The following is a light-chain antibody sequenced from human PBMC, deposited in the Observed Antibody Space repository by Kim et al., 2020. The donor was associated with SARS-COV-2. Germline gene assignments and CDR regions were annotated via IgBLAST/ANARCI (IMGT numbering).Light chain of an antibody. Sequence: GQRVPISCSRSSSNIGSKYVYWYQQLPGTAPKLLIYRNNQRPSGVPDRFSGSKSGTSASLAISGLRSEDEADYYCAAWDDSLSGYVFGTGTKVTVL. CDR3: AAWDDSLSGYV. CDR2: RNN. J-gene: IGLJ1*01. CDR1: SSNIGSKY. V-gene: IGLV1-47*01.